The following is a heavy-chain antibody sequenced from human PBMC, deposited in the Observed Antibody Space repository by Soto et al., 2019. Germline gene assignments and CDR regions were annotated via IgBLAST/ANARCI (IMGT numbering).Heavy chain of an antibody. Sequence: GGSLRLSCAASGFTFSSYAMHWVHQAPGKGLEWVAVISYDGSNKYYADSVKGRFTISRDNSKNTLYLQMNSLRAEDTAVYYCARVSWLATYDYWGQGTLVTVSS. CDR1: GFTFSSYA. CDR2: ISYDGSNK. CDR3: ARVSWLATYDY. J-gene: IGHJ4*02. V-gene: IGHV3-30-3*01. D-gene: IGHD6-19*01.